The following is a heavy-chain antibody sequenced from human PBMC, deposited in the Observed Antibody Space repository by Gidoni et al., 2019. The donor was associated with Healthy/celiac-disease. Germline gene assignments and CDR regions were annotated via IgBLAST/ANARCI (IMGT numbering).Heavy chain of an antibody. Sequence: EVQLVESGGGLVQPGGSLKLSCAASGFTFRGSAMHWVRQASGKGLEWVGRIRSKTNSYATAYAASVKGRFTISRDDSKNTAYLQMNSLKTEDTAVYYCTRSCSGGSCYPIYGMDVWGQGTTVTVSS. J-gene: IGHJ6*02. CDR2: IRSKTNSYAT. CDR3: TRSCSGGSCYPIYGMDV. CDR1: GFTFRGSA. D-gene: IGHD2-15*01. V-gene: IGHV3-73*02.